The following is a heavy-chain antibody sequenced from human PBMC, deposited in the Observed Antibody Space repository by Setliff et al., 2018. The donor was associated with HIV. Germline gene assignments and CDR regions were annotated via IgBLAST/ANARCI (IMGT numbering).Heavy chain of an antibody. J-gene: IGHJ4*02. V-gene: IGHV4-61*09. D-gene: IGHD3-22*01. CDR1: GGSISSGTFY. CDR2: IYTRGST. Sequence: SETLSLTCTVSGGSISSGTFYWSWIRQPAGKGLEWIGHIYTRGSTNYNPSLKSRVTISIDTSTNQSSLKLNSVTAADTAVYYCARVSAGKDYYDSSGYYYRFDYWGQGTLVTVSS. CDR3: ARVSAGKDYYDSSGYYYRFDY.